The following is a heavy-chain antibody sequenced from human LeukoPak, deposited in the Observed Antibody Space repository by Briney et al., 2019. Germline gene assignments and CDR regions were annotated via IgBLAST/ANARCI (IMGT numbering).Heavy chain of an antibody. Sequence: GGSLRLSCAASGFTFSSYEINWVRQAPGKGLEWVSYISSSGNTIYYADSVKGRFTISRDNAKNSLYLQMNSLRAEDTAVYYCARDTSSRIYYYYYGVDVWGQGTTVTVSS. CDR2: ISSSGNTI. CDR1: GFTFSSYE. J-gene: IGHJ6*02. D-gene: IGHD2-2*01. V-gene: IGHV3-48*03. CDR3: ARDTSSRIYYYYYGVDV.